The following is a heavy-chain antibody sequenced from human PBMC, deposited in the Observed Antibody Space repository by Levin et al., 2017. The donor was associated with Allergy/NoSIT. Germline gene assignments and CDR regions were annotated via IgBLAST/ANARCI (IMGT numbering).Heavy chain of an antibody. J-gene: IGHJ4*02. CDR3: AKGSQWLFDY. Sequence: PGGSLRLSCAASGFTFDDYAMHWVRQAPGKGLEWVSSINWNSGTIVYADSVKGRFTISRDNAKNTLYLQMNSLRADDTARYYCAKGSQWLFDYWGQGSLVIVSS. CDR1: GFTFDDYA. V-gene: IGHV3-9*01. D-gene: IGHD6-19*01. CDR2: INWNSGTI.